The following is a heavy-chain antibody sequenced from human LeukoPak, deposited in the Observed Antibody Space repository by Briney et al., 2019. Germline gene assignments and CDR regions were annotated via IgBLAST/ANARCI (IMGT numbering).Heavy chain of an antibody. V-gene: IGHV4-59*01. J-gene: IGHJ3*02. D-gene: IGHD3-16*01. CDR3: ARVDPGGLRDAFDI. CDR2: IYYSGST. Sequence: SETLSLTCTVSGGSLSSYYWSWIRQPPGKGLEWIGYIYYSGSTNYNPSLKSRVTISVDTSKNQFSLKLSSVTAADTAVYYCARVDPGGLRDAFDIWGQGTMVTVSS. CDR1: GGSLSSYY.